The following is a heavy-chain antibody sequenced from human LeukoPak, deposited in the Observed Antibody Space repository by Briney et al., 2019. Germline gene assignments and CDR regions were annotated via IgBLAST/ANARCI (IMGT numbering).Heavy chain of an antibody. Sequence: PSETLSLTCTVSGGSISSYYWSWLRQPPGKGLEWIGYIYYSGSTDYNPSLKSRVTISVETSKNQFSLKLSSVTAADTAVYYCARVSSSWYQDWYFDLWGRGTLVTVSS. CDR3: ARVSSSWYQDWYFDL. CDR2: IYYSGST. V-gene: IGHV4-59*12. D-gene: IGHD6-13*01. J-gene: IGHJ2*01. CDR1: GGSISSYY.